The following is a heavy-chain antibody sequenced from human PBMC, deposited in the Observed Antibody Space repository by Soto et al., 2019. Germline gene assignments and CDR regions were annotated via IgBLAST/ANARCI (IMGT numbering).Heavy chain of an antibody. D-gene: IGHD1-26*01. J-gene: IGHJ4*02. CDR2: ISGYNGNT. CDR3: ARDLGAQIVAY. CDR1: GYTFISYG. Sequence: QVQLVQSGAEVKKPGASVKVSCKASGYTFISYGISWVRQAPGQGLEWMGWISGYNGNTKYAQKLQGRVTMTTDTSTSTADMELSSLRSDDTAVYYCARDLGAQIVAYWGQGTRVTVPS. V-gene: IGHV1-18*01.